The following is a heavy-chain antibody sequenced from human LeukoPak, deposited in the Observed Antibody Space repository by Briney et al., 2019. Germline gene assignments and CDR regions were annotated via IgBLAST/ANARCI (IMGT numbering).Heavy chain of an antibody. V-gene: IGHV4-4*07. Sequence: SETLSLTCTVSGGSISSYYWSWIRQPAEKGLEWIGRIYATGGTNYNPSLKSRVTISVDKSKNQFSLKLSSVTAADTALYYCARSYGDYEYFQHWGQGTLVTVSS. D-gene: IGHD4-17*01. CDR1: GGSISSYY. CDR3: ARSYGDYEYFQH. J-gene: IGHJ1*01. CDR2: IYATGGT.